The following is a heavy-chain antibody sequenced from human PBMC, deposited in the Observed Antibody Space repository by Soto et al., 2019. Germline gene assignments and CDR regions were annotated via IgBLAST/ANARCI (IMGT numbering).Heavy chain of an antibody. J-gene: IGHJ6*02. Sequence: GGSLRLSCAASGFTFSSYSMNWVRQAPGKGLEWVPYISSSTNTIYYADSVKGRFTISRDNAKNSLYLQMNSLKDEDTAVYYCARAKYNENYRYYYYGMDVWGQGTTVTVSS. CDR1: GFTFSSYS. D-gene: IGHD1-7*01. V-gene: IGHV3-48*02. CDR3: ARAKYNENYRYYYYGMDV. CDR2: ISSSTNTI.